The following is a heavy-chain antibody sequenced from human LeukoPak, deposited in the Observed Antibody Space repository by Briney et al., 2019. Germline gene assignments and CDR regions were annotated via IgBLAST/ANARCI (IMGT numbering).Heavy chain of an antibody. V-gene: IGHV1-2*02. CDR1: GYTFTGYY. CDR3: ARDPGYSSPRGDY. CDR2: INPNSGGT. D-gene: IGHD5-18*01. Sequence: ASVKVSCKASGYTFTGYYMHWVRQAPGQGLEWMGWINPNSGGTHYAQKFQGRVTMTRYTSISTAYMELSRLRSDDTAVYYCARDPGYSSPRGDYWGQGTLVTVSS. J-gene: IGHJ4*02.